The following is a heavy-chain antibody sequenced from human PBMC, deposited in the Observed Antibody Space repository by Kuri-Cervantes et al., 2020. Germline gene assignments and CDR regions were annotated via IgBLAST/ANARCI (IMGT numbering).Heavy chain of an antibody. D-gene: IGHD5-12*01. CDR1: GFTFSTYG. J-gene: IGHJ6*02. V-gene: IGHV3-30*19. Sequence: GESLKISCAASGFTFSTYGMHWVRQAPGKGLEWVAVISYDGSNKYYADSVKGRFTISRDNSKNTLYLQMNSLRAEDTAVYYCARDRGGYDFYYYYGMDVWGQGTTVTVSS. CDR3: ARDRGGYDFYYYYGMDV. CDR2: ISYDGSNK.